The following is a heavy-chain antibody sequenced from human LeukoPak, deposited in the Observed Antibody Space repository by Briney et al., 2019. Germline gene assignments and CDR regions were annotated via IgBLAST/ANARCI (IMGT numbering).Heavy chain of an antibody. V-gene: IGHV3-66*01. D-gene: IGHD6-19*01. CDR1: GFTVTNDY. J-gene: IGHJ4*01. CDR2: IYSGGST. CDR3: ATDVRSSPLGF. Sequence: GGSLRLSCAVSGFTVTNDYMDWVRQAPGKGLEWVSIIYSGGSTYYADSAKGRFTISRDSSNNTLFLQMTDLRAGDSGLYYCATDVRSSPLGFWGHGTLVTVSS.